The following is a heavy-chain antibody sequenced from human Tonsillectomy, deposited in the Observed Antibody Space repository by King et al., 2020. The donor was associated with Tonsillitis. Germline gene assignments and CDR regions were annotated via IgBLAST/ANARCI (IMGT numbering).Heavy chain of an antibody. V-gene: IGHV3-21*01. Sequence: VQLVESGGGLVKPGGSLRLSCAASGFTFSSYSMNWVRQAPGKGLEWVSSISSSSSYIYYADSVKGRFTISRDNAKNSLYLQMNSLRAEDTAVYYWARDGTEGSGNWFDPWGQGTLVTVSS. CDR3: ARDGTEGSGNWFDP. D-gene: IGHD1-1*01. CDR2: ISSSSSYI. J-gene: IGHJ5*02. CDR1: GFTFSSYS.